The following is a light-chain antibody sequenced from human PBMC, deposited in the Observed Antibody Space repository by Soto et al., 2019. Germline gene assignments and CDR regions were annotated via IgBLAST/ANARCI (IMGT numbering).Light chain of an antibody. CDR3: SSYPGTSSTLYV. V-gene: IGLV2-14*01. CDR2: EVS. CDR1: SSDVGRYNY. Sequence: QSALTQPASMSGSPGQSITISCTGSSSDVGRYNYVSWYQQHPGKAPKLVISEVSNRPSGVSDRFSGSKSGNTASLTISGLQSEDEADYYCSSYPGTSSTLYVFGTGTKLTVL. J-gene: IGLJ1*01.